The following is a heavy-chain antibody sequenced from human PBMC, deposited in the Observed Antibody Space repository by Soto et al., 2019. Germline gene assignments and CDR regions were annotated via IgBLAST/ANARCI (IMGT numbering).Heavy chain of an antibody. Sequence: SVKVSGKASGVTFSSYAISWVRQAPRQGLEWMGGIIPIFGTANYAQKFQGRVTITADESTSTAYMELSSLRSEDTAVYYCASGGEQQLVCFVEDETPGDDYYGMDVWGKGTTVTVSS. D-gene: IGHD6-13*01. J-gene: IGHJ6*04. CDR3: ASGGEQQLVCFVEDETPGDDYYGMDV. CDR2: IIPIFGTA. V-gene: IGHV1-69*13. CDR1: GVTFSSYA.